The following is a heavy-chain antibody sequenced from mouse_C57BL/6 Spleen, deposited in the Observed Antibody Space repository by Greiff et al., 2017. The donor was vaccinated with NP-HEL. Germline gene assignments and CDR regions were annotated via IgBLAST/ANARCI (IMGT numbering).Heavy chain of an antibody. Sequence: EVQLQQPGPELVKPGASVKISCKASGYSFTGYYMNWVKQSPEKSLEWIGEINPSTGGTTYNQKFKAKATLTVDKSSSTAYMQLKSLTSEASAVYYCARSTATVAPLGCWGQGTTLTVSS. CDR2: INPSTGGT. D-gene: IGHD1-2*01. V-gene: IGHV1-42*01. CDR3: ARSTATVAPLGC. CDR1: GYSFTGYY. J-gene: IGHJ2*01.